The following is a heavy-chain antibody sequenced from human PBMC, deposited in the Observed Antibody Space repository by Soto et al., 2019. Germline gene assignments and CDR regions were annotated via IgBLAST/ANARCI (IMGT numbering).Heavy chain of an antibody. CDR3: VHRDYSTNWFDP. CDR2: IYWDDDK. Sequence: QITLKESGPTLVKPTETLTLTCTFSGFPVSTSGVGVGWIRQPQGTALEWDALIYWDDDKRYNPSLRSRLTITKDNSKNQVVPTMTNMDPVDTAKYYCVHRDYSTNWFDPWGEGTLVTVSS. V-gene: IGHV2-5*02. D-gene: IGHD4-4*01. CDR1: GFPVSTSGVG. J-gene: IGHJ5*02.